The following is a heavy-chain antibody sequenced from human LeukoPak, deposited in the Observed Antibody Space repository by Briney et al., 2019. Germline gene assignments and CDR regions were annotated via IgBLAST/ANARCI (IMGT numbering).Heavy chain of an antibody. CDR3: ARSRRDNYYYYYGMDV. CDR1: GFTFSSYE. CDR2: ISSSDTTI. D-gene: IGHD5-24*01. Sequence: GGSLRLSCAASGFTFSSYEMTWVRQAPGKGLEWVSNISSSDTTIHYADSVKGRFTISRDNARNSLYLQMNSLRAEDTAVYYCARSRRDNYYYYYGMDVWGQGTAVTVSS. J-gene: IGHJ6*02. V-gene: IGHV3-48*03.